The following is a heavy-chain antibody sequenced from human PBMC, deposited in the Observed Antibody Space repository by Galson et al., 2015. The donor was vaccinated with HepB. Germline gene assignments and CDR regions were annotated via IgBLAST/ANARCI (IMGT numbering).Heavy chain of an antibody. J-gene: IGHJ3*02. CDR1: GYTFTHYY. V-gene: IGHV1-46*01. D-gene: IGHD4-17*01. CDR3: ARLVGHYGDFPLEAVDI. CDR2: INPSGGST. Sequence: SVKVSCKASGYTFTHYYIHWVRQAPGQGLEWMGIINPSGGSTRYVQKFQGRVNMTRDTSTSTVYMELSSLRSEDTAVYYCARLVGHYGDFPLEAVDIWGQGTMVTVSS.